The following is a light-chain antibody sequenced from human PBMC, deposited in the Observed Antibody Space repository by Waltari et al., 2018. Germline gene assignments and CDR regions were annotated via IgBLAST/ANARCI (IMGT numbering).Light chain of an antibody. J-gene: IGLJ3*02. CDR1: NSHIGTNP. V-gene: IGLV1-44*01. CDR3: AAWDGSLHGPV. Sequence: QSVLTQPPSASGTPGQRVSISCSGTNSHIGTNPVNWFQQLPGTAPKLLIYNNNLRPSGVSDRISASKSGTSASLAISGLQSEDEATYYCAAWDGSLHGPVFGGGTKLTVL. CDR2: NNN.